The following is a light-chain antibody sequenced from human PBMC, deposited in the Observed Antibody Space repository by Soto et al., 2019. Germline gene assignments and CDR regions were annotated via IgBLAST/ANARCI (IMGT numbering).Light chain of an antibody. CDR2: GAS. CDR1: QSVSSSY. CDR3: QQYGSSPGT. J-gene: IGKJ1*01. V-gene: IGKV3-20*01. Sequence: EIVLTQSPGTLSLSPGERATLSCRASQSVSSSYLAWYQQKPGHAPRLLIYGASSRATGIPDTFSGRGSGTDFTHTISRLEPEDFAVYYGQQYGSSPGTFGQGTKVEIK.